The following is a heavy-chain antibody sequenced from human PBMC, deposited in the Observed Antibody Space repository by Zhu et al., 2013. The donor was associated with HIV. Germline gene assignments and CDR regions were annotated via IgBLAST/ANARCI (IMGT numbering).Heavy chain of an antibody. Sequence: QVQLVQSGAEVKKPGASVKVSCKASGYTFTGYYMHWVRQAPGQGLEWMGWINPNSGGTNYAQKLQGRVTMTTDTSTSTAYMELRSLRSDDTAVYYCARVKEVVVITARYFDYWGQGTLVTVSS. CDR2: INPNSGGT. J-gene: IGHJ4*02. CDR1: GYTFTGYY. V-gene: IGHV1-2*02. D-gene: IGHD3-22*01. CDR3: ARVKEVVVITARYFDY.